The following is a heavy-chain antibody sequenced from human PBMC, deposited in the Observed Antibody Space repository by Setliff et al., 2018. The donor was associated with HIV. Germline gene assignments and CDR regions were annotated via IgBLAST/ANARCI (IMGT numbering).Heavy chain of an antibody. V-gene: IGHV1-46*01. CDR1: GYTFTSDY. J-gene: IGHJ5*02. CDR2: SNPAGNPT. D-gene: IGHD6-19*01. Sequence: VASVKVSCKASGYTFTSDYIHWVRQAPGQGLEWMGISNPAGNPTSYAQKFQGRLTMTRDTSTNTVYMELSSRRSEDTAVDYCAKDIPGSAINSGRIKNWFDPWGEGTLVTVSS. CDR3: AKDIPGSAINSGRIKNWFDP.